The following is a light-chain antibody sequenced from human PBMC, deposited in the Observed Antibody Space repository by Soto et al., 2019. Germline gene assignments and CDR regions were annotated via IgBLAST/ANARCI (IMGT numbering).Light chain of an antibody. V-gene: IGKV1-33*01. J-gene: IGKJ2*01. CDR1: QDISNY. CDR3: QQYDNLPPYT. CDR2: DAS. Sequence: DIQMTQSPSSLSASVGDRVTITCQASQDISNYLNWYQQKPGKAPKLLIYDASNLETGVPSRFSGXGSGTDFTFTISSLQPXDIATYYCQQYDNLPPYTFGQGTKLEIK.